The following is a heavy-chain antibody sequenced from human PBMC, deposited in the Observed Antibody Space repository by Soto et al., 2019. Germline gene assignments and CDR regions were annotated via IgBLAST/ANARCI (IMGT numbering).Heavy chain of an antibody. CDR1: GGTFTSNNW. J-gene: IGHJ4*02. D-gene: IGHD1-7*01. V-gene: IGHV4-4*02. Sequence: TLSLTCSVSGGTFTSNNWWTWVRQPPGQGLEWIGEIYRTGSTNYNPSLKSRVTISLDKSENQFSLKVTSLTAADTAVYYCASRDPGTSVDYWGQGTLVTVSS. CDR3: ASRDPGTSVDY. CDR2: IYRTGST.